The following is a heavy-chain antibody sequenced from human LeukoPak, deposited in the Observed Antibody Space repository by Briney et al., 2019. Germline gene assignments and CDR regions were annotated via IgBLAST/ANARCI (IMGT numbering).Heavy chain of an antibody. CDR2: TSYDGSKE. Sequence: PGGSLRLSCGASGFIFSSYSMHWVRQAPGKGLEWVAVTSYDGSKEYYADSVKGRFTISRDNAKNSLYLQMNSLRAEDTAVYYCARNGADSSGYYRDYWGQGTLVTVSS. CDR3: ARNGADSSGYYRDY. CDR1: GFIFSSYS. D-gene: IGHD3-22*01. V-gene: IGHV3-30-3*01. J-gene: IGHJ4*02.